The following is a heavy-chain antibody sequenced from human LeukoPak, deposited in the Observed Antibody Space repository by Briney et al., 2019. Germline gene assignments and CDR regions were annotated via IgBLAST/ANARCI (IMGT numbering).Heavy chain of an antibody. CDR3: ARHNPDIVVVPAAPNWFDP. J-gene: IGHJ5*02. D-gene: IGHD2-2*01. V-gene: IGHV4-39*01. CDR2: IYYSGST. CDR1: GGSISSSSYY. Sequence: PSETLSLTCTVSGGSISSSSYYWGWIRQPPGKGLEWIGSIYYSGSTYYNPSLESRVTISVDTSKNQFSLKLSSVTAADTAVYYCARHNPDIVVVPAAPNWFDPWGQGTLVTVSS.